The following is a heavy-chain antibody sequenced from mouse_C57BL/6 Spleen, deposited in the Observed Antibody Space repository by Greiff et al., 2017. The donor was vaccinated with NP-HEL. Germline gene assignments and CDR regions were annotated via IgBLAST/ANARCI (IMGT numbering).Heavy chain of an antibody. V-gene: IGHV1-69*01. CDR3: ARGEHSSGYGAWFAY. J-gene: IGHJ3*01. CDR2: IDPSDSYT. CDR1: GYTFTSYW. D-gene: IGHD3-2*02. Sequence: VQLQQSGAELVMPGASVKLSCKASGYTFTSYWMHWVKQRPGQGLEWIGEIDPSDSYTNYNQKFKGKSTVTVDKSSSTAYMQLSSLTSEDSAVYYCARGEHSSGYGAWFAYWGQGTLVTVSA.